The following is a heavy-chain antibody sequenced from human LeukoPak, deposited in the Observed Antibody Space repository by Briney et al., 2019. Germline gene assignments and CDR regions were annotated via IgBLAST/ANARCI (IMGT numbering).Heavy chain of an antibody. CDR2: IYTSGST. J-gene: IGHJ5*02. CDR3: AKNGQSGFSFDP. Sequence: PSQTLSLTCTVSGGSISSGSYYWSWIRQPAGKGLEWIGRIYTSGSTNYNPSLKSRVTISVDTSKNQFSLKLSSVTAADTAVYYCAKNGQSGFSFDPWGQGTLVTVSS. V-gene: IGHV4-61*02. CDR1: GGSISSGSYY. D-gene: IGHD3-3*01.